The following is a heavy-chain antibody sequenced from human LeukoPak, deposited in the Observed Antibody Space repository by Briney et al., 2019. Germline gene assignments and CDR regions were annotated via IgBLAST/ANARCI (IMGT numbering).Heavy chain of an antibody. CDR2: INHSGST. V-gene: IGHV4-34*01. CDR3: ARGPRITIFGVVIRRTYWFDP. D-gene: IGHD3-3*01. Sequence: SETLSLTCAVYGGSFSGYYWSWIRQPPGKGLEWIGEINHSGSTNYNPSLKSRVTISVDTSKNQFSLKLSSVTAADTAVYYCARGPRITIFGVVIRRTYWFDPWGQGTLVTVSS. CDR1: GGSFSGYY. J-gene: IGHJ5*02.